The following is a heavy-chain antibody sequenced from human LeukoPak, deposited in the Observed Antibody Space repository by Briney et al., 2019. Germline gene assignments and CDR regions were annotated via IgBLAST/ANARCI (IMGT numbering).Heavy chain of an antibody. CDR3: ARVPSGCSGGSCKGGIDY. Sequence: PSETLSLTCTVSGYSISSGYYWGWIRQPPGKGLEWIGSIYHSGSTYYNPSLKSRVTISVDTSKNQFSLKLSSVTAADTAVYYCARVPSGCSGGSCKGGIDYWGQGTLVTVSS. CDR2: IYHSGST. D-gene: IGHD2-15*01. V-gene: IGHV4-38-2*02. CDR1: GYSISSGYY. J-gene: IGHJ4*02.